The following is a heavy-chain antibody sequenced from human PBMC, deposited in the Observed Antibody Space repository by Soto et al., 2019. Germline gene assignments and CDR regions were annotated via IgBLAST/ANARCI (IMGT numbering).Heavy chain of an antibody. V-gene: IGHV4-39*01. J-gene: IGHJ6*02. CDR3: ATFIGEWFGELLYPSTYYYYGMDV. CDR1: GGSISSSSYY. D-gene: IGHD3-10*01. Sequence: SETLSLTCTVSGGSISSSSYYWGWIRQPPGKGLEWIGSIYYSGSTYYNPSLKSRVTISVDTSKNQFSLKLSSVTAADTAVYYCATFIGEWFGELLYPSTYYYYGMDVWGQGTTVTVSS. CDR2: IYYSGST.